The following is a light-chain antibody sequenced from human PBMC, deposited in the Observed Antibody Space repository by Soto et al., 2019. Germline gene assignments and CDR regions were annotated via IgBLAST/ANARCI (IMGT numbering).Light chain of an antibody. CDR3: QQSYNTPLFT. J-gene: IGKJ3*01. V-gene: IGKV1-39*01. CDR1: QSISTY. Sequence: DLQMTQSPSSLSASVGDRVTITCRASQSISTYLNWYQQKPGKAPKLLIYAASSLQSGVPSRFSGSGSGTDFTLTISSLQPEDFATYYCQQSYNTPLFTFGPGTKVDIK. CDR2: AAS.